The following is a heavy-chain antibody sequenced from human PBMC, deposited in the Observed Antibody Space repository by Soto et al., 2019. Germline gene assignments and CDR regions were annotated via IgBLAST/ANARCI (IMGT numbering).Heavy chain of an antibody. Sequence: GGSLRLSCAASGFTFTSYAMTWVRQAPGKGLEWVSAISGSGGSTYYADSVKGRFTISRDNSKNTLYLQLNSLRAEDTAVYFCAKAPYFPYPFDPWGQGTLVTVSS. J-gene: IGHJ5*02. CDR3: AKAPYFPYPFDP. CDR1: GFTFTSYA. V-gene: IGHV3-23*01. CDR2: ISGSGGST. D-gene: IGHD2-2*01.